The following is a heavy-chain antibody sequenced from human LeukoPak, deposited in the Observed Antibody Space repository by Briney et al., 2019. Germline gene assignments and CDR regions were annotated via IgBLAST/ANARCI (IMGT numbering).Heavy chain of an antibody. D-gene: IGHD3-16*01. J-gene: IGHJ5*02. Sequence: SQTLSLTCTVPGGSISSGGYYWSWIRQHPGKGLEWIGYIYYSGSTYYNPSLKSRMTISVDTSKNQFSLRLSSVTAADPAVYYCARVDPRGWFDPWGQGTLVTVSS. V-gene: IGHV4-31*03. CDR3: ARVDPRGWFDP. CDR1: GGSISSGGYY. CDR2: IYYSGST.